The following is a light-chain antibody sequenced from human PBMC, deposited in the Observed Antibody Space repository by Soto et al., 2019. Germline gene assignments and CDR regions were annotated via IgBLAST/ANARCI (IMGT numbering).Light chain of an antibody. Sequence: DIQMTQSPSTLSASVGDRVTITCRASQSINNWLAWYQQKPGKAPKLLLYEASGLESGVPSRFSGSGSGTEFTLTVSSLQPNDFATYYCQHYNRYSPAFGQGTKVEIK. CDR1: QSINNW. J-gene: IGKJ1*01. CDR2: EAS. V-gene: IGKV1-5*03. CDR3: QHYNRYSPA.